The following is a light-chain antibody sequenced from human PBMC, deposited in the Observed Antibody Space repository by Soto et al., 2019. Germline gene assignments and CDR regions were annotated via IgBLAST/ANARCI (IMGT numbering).Light chain of an antibody. CDR1: QDISNF. Sequence: DIQMTQSPSSLSASVGDRVAITCQASQDISNFLNWYQQKPGKAPKLLTYDASDLETGVPSRFNGSGSGTDFTFTISKLQPEDFATYFCQQYASLPFTFGPGTKVDF. CDR3: QQYASLPFT. V-gene: IGKV1-33*01. J-gene: IGKJ3*01. CDR2: DAS.